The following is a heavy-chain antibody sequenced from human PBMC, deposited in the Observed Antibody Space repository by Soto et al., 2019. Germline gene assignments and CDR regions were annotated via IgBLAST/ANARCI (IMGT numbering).Heavy chain of an antibody. CDR2: IIPIFGTA. CDR1: GGTFSSYA. J-gene: IGHJ3*02. CDR3: ARDRSRGYSYGGTEAFDI. D-gene: IGHD5-18*01. Sequence: SVKVSCKASGGTFSSYAISWVRQAPGQGLEWMGGIIPIFGTANYAQKFQGRVTITADESTSTAYMELSSLRSEDTAVYYCARDRSRGYSYGGTEAFDIWGQGTMVTVSS. V-gene: IGHV1-69*13.